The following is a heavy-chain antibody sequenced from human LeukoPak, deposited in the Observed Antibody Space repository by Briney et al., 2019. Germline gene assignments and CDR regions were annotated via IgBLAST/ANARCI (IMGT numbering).Heavy chain of an antibody. CDR2: IGHTGSIT. Sequence: GGSLRLSCAGSGFTFGSYSMNWVRHAPGKGLEWVSYIGHTGSITDYADAVKGRFTISRDNAKNSLYLQMNSLRAEDTAVYYCARDDGDYFDYWGQGTLVTVSS. J-gene: IGHJ4*02. V-gene: IGHV3-48*04. D-gene: IGHD4-17*01. CDR1: GFTFGSYS. CDR3: ARDDGDYFDY.